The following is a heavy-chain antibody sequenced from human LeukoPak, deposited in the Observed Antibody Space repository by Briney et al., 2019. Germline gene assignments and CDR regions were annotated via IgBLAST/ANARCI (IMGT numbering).Heavy chain of an antibody. CDR3: ARDSSTMVRGVTLPRYYFDY. V-gene: IGHV1-46*01. CDR1: GYTFTSYY. D-gene: IGHD3-10*01. Sequence: ASVKVSCKASGYTFTSYYMHWVRQAPGQGLEWMGIINPSGGSTSYAQKFQGRVTMTRDTSTSTVYMELSSLRSEDTAVYYCARDSSTMVRGVTLPRYYFDYWGQGTLVTVSP. CDR2: INPSGGST. J-gene: IGHJ4*02.